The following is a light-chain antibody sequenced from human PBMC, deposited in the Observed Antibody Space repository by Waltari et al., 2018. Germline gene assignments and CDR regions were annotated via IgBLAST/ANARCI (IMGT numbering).Light chain of an antibody. CDR3: QQLNTYPLT. CDR2: AAS. CDR1: QGISTY. V-gene: IGKV1-9*01. J-gene: IGKJ4*01. Sequence: DIQLTQSPSFLSAAVGDRVTITCRASQGISTYLAWYQQKPGKAPAVLIFAASSLQNGVPARFSGHGSGTEFTLTIRSLQPEDVGTYYCQQLNTYPLTLGGGTKVEIK.